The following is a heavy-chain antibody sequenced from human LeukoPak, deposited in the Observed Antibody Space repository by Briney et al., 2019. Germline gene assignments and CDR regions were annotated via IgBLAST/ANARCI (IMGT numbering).Heavy chain of an antibody. J-gene: IGHJ5*02. D-gene: IGHD3-9*01. CDR3: ARDSNFDWLFWFDP. V-gene: IGHV4-39*07. CDR2: IFYTGST. CDR1: GGSISSSSYY. Sequence: PSETLSLTCTVSGGSISSSSYYWGWIRQPPGEGLEWIGSIFYTGSTYYNPSLKSRVTISVDTSKNQFSLKLSSVTAADTAVYYCARDSNFDWLFWFDPWGQGTLVTVSS.